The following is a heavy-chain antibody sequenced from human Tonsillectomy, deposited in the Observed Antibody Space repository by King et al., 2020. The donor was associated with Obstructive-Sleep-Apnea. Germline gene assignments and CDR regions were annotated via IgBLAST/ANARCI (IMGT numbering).Heavy chain of an antibody. V-gene: IGHV3-30*04. CDR2: ISYDGSNK. CDR3: ARVRLVLPDY. D-gene: IGHD6-6*01. J-gene: IGHJ4*02. CDR1: GFTFSSYA. Sequence: VQLVESGGGVVQPGRSLRLSCAASGFTFSSYAMHWVRQAPGKGLEWWAVISYDGSNKYYADSVKGRFTISRDNSKNTLYLQMNSLRAEDTAVYYCARVRLVLPDYWGQGTLVTVSS.